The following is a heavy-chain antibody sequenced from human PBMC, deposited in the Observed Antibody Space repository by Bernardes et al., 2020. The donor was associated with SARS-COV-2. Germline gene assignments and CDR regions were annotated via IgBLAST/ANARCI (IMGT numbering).Heavy chain of an antibody. Sequence: SETLSLTCTVSGDSINSYFWSWVRQPPGRGLEWIGYIYYSGNSIYNPSLKSRVTISVDTSKNQFSLKLSSVTAADTAVYYCARGVGSQKYYYGMDVWGQGTTVTVSS. D-gene: IGHD3-10*01. V-gene: IGHV4-59*12. CDR3: ARGVGSQKYYYGMDV. CDR2: IYYSGNS. CDR1: GDSINSYF. J-gene: IGHJ6*02.